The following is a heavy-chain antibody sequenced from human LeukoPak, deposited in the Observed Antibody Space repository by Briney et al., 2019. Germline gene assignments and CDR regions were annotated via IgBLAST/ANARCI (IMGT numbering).Heavy chain of an antibody. J-gene: IGHJ4*02. Sequence: GESLKISCEGSGYNFATYWIGWVRQMPGEGLEWMGIIYPGDSDTRYSPSFQGQVTISADKSISTAYLQWGRLTASDTAMYYCARPRFCTNGVCPYGIDYWGQGTLVSVSS. CDR1: GYNFATYW. CDR3: ARPRFCTNGVCPYGIDY. V-gene: IGHV5-51*01. CDR2: IYPGDSDT. D-gene: IGHD2-8*01.